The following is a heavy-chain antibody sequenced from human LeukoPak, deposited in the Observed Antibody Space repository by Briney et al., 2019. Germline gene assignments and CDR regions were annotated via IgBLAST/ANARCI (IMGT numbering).Heavy chain of an antibody. D-gene: IGHD1-26*01. Sequence: GGTLRLSCAASGFTFSSYDMSWVRQAPGKGLEWVSAISGSGGSTYYAGSVKGRFTISRDNSKNTLYLQMNSLRAEDTAVYYCAKEIFPTWELPHYFDYWGQGTLVTVSS. V-gene: IGHV3-23*01. J-gene: IGHJ4*02. CDR3: AKEIFPTWELPHYFDY. CDR1: GFTFSSYD. CDR2: ISGSGGST.